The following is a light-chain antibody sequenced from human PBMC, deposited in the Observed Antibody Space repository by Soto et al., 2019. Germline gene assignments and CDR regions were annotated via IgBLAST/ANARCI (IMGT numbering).Light chain of an antibody. CDR2: DVT. V-gene: IGLV2-11*01. Sequence: QSALTQPRSGSGSPGQSVTLSCTGVRRDVGDYFYVSWYQQYPGKAPRLMIYDVTIRPSGVPDRFSGSKSGSTATLTISGLQAEDEGDYYCCSYVSNDRWLFGGGTKLTVL. CDR1: RRDVGDYFY. J-gene: IGLJ3*02. CDR3: CSYVSNDRWL.